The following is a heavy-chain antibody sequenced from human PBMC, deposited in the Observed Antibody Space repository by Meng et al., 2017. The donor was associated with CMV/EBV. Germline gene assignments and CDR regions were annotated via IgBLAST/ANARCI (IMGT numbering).Heavy chain of an antibody. V-gene: IGHV4-4*07. CDR1: GGSICSHY. CDR3: ARVLRWNGVIDY. CDR2: IYTSGSP. Sequence: VYLQEAGPGLVKPSETLSLTCTVSGGSICSHYWRLFRQPAGKGLEWIGRIYTSGSPNYNPSLKSRVTMSVDTSKNQFSLKLSSVTAADTDVYYCARVLRWNGVIDYWGQGTLVTVSS. J-gene: IGHJ4*02. D-gene: IGHD4-23*01.